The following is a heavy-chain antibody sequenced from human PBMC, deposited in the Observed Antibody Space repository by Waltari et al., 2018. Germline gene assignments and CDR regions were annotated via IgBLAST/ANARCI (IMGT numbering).Heavy chain of an antibody. CDR3: ATATQTGRLENTDY. CDR2: IKTRAEGGTV. Sequence: EVQLVESGGGLVKPGWSLRLSCAASGFTFNTAWMTWVRRAPGMGLEWGGRIKTRAEGGTVDYAAPLKGIFAVTRDDSKNTWYLEMSGLRTEDSGMYYCATATQTGRLENTDYWGQGTLVTVS. D-gene: IGHD1-1*01. J-gene: IGHJ4*02. CDR1: GFTFNTAW. V-gene: IGHV3-15*01.